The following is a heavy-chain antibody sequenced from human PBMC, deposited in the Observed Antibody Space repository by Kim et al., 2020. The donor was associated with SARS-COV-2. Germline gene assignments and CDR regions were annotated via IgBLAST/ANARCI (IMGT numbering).Heavy chain of an antibody. CDR1: GYTFTDYF. CDR2: INPKNGDT. D-gene: IGHD6-13*01. V-gene: IGHV1-2*02. CDR3: MRSREAAY. J-gene: IGHJ4*02. Sequence: ASVKVSCKTSGYTFTDYFVHWVRQAPGQGLEWMGWINPKNGDTKYAQKIQGRVTMTRDTSITTAYMELSTLRSDDTAVYYCMRSREAAYWGQGTPVTVSS.